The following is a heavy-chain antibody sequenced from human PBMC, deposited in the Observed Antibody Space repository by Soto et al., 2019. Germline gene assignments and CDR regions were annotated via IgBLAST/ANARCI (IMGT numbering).Heavy chain of an antibody. D-gene: IGHD2-8*01. CDR2: INPKSGGT. CDR1: GYSFTDYH. V-gene: IGHV1-2*04. J-gene: IGHJ6*02. CDR3: ARGDSTDCSKGVCSFFYNHDMNV. Sequence: GASVKVSCKASGYSFTDYHIHWVRQAPGQGLEWLGLINPKSGGTSTAQKFQGWVTMTTDTSISTASMELTRLTSDDTAIYYCARGDSTDCSKGVCSFFYNHDMNVWGQGTTVTVSS.